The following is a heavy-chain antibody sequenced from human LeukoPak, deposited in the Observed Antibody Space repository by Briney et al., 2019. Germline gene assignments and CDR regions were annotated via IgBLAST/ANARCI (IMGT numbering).Heavy chain of an antibody. J-gene: IGHJ4*02. Sequence: GGSLRLSCAASGFTFSTYWMSWVRQAPGKGLEWVANIKEDGGEKYYVDSVKGRFTISRDNAKNSLCLQMNSLRVEDTAVYYCARGPGVPAAAGTGLLYYFDYWGQGTLVTVSS. CDR2: IKEDGGEK. CDR3: ARGPGVPAAAGTGLLYYFDY. D-gene: IGHD6-13*01. V-gene: IGHV3-7*01. CDR1: GFTFSTYW.